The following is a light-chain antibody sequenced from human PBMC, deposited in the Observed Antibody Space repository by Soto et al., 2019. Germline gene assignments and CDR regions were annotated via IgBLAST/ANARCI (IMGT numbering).Light chain of an antibody. V-gene: IGLV2-8*01. Sequence: QSALTQPPSASGSPGQSVTISCTGSSSDVGGYNHVSWYQHHPSKAPKLLIYDVTERPSGVPDRFSGSKSGNTASLNVSGLQPEDEADYYCSSFAGYNCLYGFGTGTKLTV. J-gene: IGLJ1*01. CDR3: SSFAGYNCLYG. CDR1: SSDVGGYNH. CDR2: DVT.